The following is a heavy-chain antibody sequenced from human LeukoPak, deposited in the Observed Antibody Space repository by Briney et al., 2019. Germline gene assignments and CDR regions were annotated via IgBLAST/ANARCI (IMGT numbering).Heavy chain of an antibody. V-gene: IGHV4-39*01. D-gene: IGHD3-3*01. Sequence: PSETLSLTCTVSGDSIISSSYYWGWIRQPPRKGLEWIGSIYYSGSTYYNSSLKSRVTISVDTSKNQFSLKLSSVTAADTAVYYCARRINDFWSGQYGYYFDYWGQGTLVTVSS. CDR1: GDSIISSSYY. J-gene: IGHJ4*02. CDR3: ARRINDFWSGQYGYYFDY. CDR2: IYYSGST.